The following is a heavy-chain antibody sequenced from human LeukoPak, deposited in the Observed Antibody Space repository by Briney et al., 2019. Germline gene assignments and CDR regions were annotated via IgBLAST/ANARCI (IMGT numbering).Heavy chain of an antibody. CDR3: ATVDGYHWYFDL. CDR2: FDPEDGET. V-gene: IGHV1-24*01. D-gene: IGHD5-24*01. CDR1: GYTLTELS. J-gene: IGHJ2*01. Sequence: ASVKVSCKVSGYTLTELSMHWVRQAPGKGLEWMGGFDPEDGETIYAQKFQGRVTMTEDTSTDTAYMELSSLRSEDTAVYYCATVDGYHWYFDLWGRGTLVTVSS.